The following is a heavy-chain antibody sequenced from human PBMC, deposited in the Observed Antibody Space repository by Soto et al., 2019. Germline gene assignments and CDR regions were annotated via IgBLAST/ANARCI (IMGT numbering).Heavy chain of an antibody. Sequence: SVKVSCKASGGTFSSYAISWVRQAPGQGLGWMGGIIPIFGTANYAQKFQGRVTITADKSTSTAYMELSSLRSEDTAVYYCARDLSSGRDLYGMDVWGQGTTVTVSS. CDR2: IIPIFGTA. CDR1: GGTFSSYA. CDR3: ARDLSSGRDLYGMDV. D-gene: IGHD3-10*01. J-gene: IGHJ6*02. V-gene: IGHV1-69*06.